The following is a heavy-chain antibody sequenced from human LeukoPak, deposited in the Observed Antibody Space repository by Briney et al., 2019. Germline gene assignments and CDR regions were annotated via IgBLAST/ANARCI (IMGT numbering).Heavy chain of an antibody. J-gene: IGHJ4*02. CDR3: VRIRYDSSGRYFGN. Sequence: GGSLRLSCAASGFTFSSYSMNWVRQAPGKGLVWVSRINGDGGSTSYADSLKGRFTISRDNAKNTLYLQMNSLRAEDTAVYYCVRIRYDSSGRYFGNWGQGTLVTVSS. CDR2: INGDGGST. D-gene: IGHD3-22*01. V-gene: IGHV3-74*01. CDR1: GFTFSSYS.